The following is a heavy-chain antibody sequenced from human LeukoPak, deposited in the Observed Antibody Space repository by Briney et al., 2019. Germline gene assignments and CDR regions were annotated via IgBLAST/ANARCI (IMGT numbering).Heavy chain of an antibody. D-gene: IGHD3-22*01. CDR2: ISGSGGST. J-gene: IGHJ4*02. V-gene: IGHV3-23*01. Sequence: EPGGSLRLSCAASGFTFSSYAMSWVRQAPGKGLEWVSAISGSGGSTYYADSVKGRFTISRDNSKNTLYLQMNSPRAEDTAVYYCAKVRTYYYDSSGYCDYWGQGTLVTVSS. CDR3: AKVRTYYYDSSGYCDY. CDR1: GFTFSSYA.